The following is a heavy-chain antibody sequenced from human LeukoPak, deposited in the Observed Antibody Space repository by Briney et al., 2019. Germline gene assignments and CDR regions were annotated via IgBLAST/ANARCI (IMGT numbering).Heavy chain of an antibody. CDR1: GFTFSSYA. V-gene: IGHV3-23*01. Sequence: GGSLRLSCAASGFTFSSYAMSWVRQAPGKGPEWVSAISSSGGSTYYADSVKGRFTISRDNSKNTLYLQLNSLRSEDTAVYYCAKVKGSEGYCSITSCLADYWGQGTLVTVSS. D-gene: IGHD2-2*01. CDR3: AKVKGSEGYCSITSCLADY. J-gene: IGHJ4*02. CDR2: ISSSGGST.